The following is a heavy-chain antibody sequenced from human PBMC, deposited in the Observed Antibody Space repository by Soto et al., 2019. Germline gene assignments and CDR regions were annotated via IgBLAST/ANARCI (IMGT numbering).Heavy chain of an antibody. CDR1: GGSISSYY. CDR2: IYYSGST. CDR3: ARLNTAISNWFDP. Sequence: PSETLSLTCTVSGGSISSYYWSWIRQPPGKGLEWIGYIYYSGSTNYNPSLKSRVTISVDTSKNQFSLKLSSVTAADTAVYYCARLNTAISNWFDPWGQGTLVTVSS. D-gene: IGHD5-18*01. V-gene: IGHV4-59*08. J-gene: IGHJ5*02.